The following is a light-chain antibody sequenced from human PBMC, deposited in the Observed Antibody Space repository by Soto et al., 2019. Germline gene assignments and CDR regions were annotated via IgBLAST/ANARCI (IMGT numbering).Light chain of an antibody. Sequence: QSVLAQPPSASGTPGQRVTISCSGSTSNIGSNSVSWYQHVPGTAPKLLLYDNNKRPSGIPDRFFGSKSGTSATLGITGLQTADEADYYCGTWESYLSVAVFGGGTKVTVL. CDR2: DNN. CDR1: TSNIGSNS. V-gene: IGLV1-51*01. J-gene: IGLJ2*01. CDR3: GTWESYLSVAV.